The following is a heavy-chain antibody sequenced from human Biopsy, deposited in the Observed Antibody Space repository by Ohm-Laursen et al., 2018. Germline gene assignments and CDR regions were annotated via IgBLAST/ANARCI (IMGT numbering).Heavy chain of an antibody. CDR2: INVYSNKK. D-gene: IGHD1-14*01. V-gene: IGHV3-48*04. Sequence: SLRLSCAATGFMFDSHSVSWVRQAPGRGLEWVSYINVYSNKKYYADSVKGRFIVSRDNDKNSLYLQMNSLRAEDTAVYHCARSPGRDRMDVWGQGTTVIVSS. CDR3: ARSPGRDRMDV. J-gene: IGHJ6*02. CDR1: GFMFDSHS.